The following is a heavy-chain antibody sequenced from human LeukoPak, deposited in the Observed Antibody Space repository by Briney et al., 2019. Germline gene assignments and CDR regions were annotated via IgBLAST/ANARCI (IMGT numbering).Heavy chain of an antibody. V-gene: IGHV1-2*05. CDR1: GYTFNTFSGYY. Sequence: ASVKVSCEPSGYTFNTFSGYYMHWVRQAPGQGLEWVGRSNHICGHANSAQKYQDRVGMTRDTSISTVYMERRSLRSDDRDVYYCAKDQGNDAFDIWGQGTMVSVS. J-gene: IGHJ3*02. CDR3: AKDQGNDAFDI. CDR2: SNHICGHA.